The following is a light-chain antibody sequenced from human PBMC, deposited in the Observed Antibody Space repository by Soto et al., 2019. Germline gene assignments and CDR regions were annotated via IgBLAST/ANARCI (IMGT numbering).Light chain of an antibody. CDR3: QQYGSSPPYT. J-gene: IGKJ2*01. CDR2: GAS. V-gene: IGKV3-20*01. CDR1: QSVSSSY. Sequence: EIVLTQSPGILSLSPGERATLSCRASQSVSSSYLAWYQQKPGQAPRLLIYGASNRATGIPERFSASGSKTGFTLTISRLEPEDLGVYYCQQYGSSPPYTFGQGTKLEIK.